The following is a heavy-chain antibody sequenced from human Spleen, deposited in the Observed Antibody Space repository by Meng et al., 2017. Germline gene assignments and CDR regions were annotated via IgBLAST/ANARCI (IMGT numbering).Heavy chain of an antibody. V-gene: IGHV4-4*02. CDR2: IYHSGST. D-gene: IGHD6-13*01. CDR3: ARASTWSSPSGDY. Sequence: SETLSLTCAVPGGSISSDNWWSWVRQPPGKGLEWIGEIYHSGSTNYNPSLKSRIAISVDKPKNQFSLTLSSVTAADTAVYYCARASTWSSPSGDYWGQGTLVTVSS. J-gene: IGHJ4*02. CDR1: GGSISSDNW.